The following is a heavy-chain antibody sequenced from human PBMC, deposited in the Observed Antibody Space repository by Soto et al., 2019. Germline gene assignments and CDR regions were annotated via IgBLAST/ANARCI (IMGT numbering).Heavy chain of an antibody. D-gene: IGHD5-12*01. CDR3: AKDPRLGKESGHHGH. CDR1: GFTFSSYA. J-gene: IGHJ4*02. Sequence: ASVKVSCAASGFTFSSYAMSWVRQAPGKGLEWVSAISGSGGSTYYADSVKGRFTISRDNSKNTLYLQMNSLRAEDTAVYYCAKDPRLGKESGHHGHWGQGTLVTVSS. V-gene: IGHV3-23*01. CDR2: ISGSGGST.